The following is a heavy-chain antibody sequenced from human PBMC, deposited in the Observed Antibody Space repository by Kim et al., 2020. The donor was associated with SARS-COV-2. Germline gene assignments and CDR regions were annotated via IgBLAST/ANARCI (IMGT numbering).Heavy chain of an antibody. CDR3: ARGQFCADGACYPGWFDP. J-gene: IGHJ5*02. CDR2: VYRSGSS. CDR1: GGSISAYY. V-gene: IGHV4-59*01. Sequence: SETLSLTCTVSGGSISAYYWSWIRQPPGGGLEYIGYVYRSGSSHPNPSLKSRVTVSVDLSKNQFSLTLTSVSAADTAVYYCARGQFCADGACYPGWFDPWGQGTLVTVSS. D-gene: IGHD2-21*02.